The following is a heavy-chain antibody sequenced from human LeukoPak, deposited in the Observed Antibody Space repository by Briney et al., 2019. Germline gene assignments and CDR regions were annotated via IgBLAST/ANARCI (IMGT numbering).Heavy chain of an antibody. CDR1: GVSITSYY. Sequence: SETLSLTCTVSGVSITSYYWSWVRQPPGKGLEWIGYVHYSESTKYNPSIKNRVTISLDTSKNQFSLRLSSVTDADAALYYCTREGATVDHWGQGTLVSVSS. CDR2: VHYSEST. D-gene: IGHD5-24*01. J-gene: IGHJ4*02. V-gene: IGHV4-59*01. CDR3: TREGATVDH.